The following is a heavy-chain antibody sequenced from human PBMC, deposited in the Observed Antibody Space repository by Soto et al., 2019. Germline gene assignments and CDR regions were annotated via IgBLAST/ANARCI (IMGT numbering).Heavy chain of an antibody. J-gene: IGHJ4*02. V-gene: IGHV4-38-2*01. Sequence: SETLSLTCAVSGYSISSGYYWGWLRQPPGKGLEWVGSIYHSGSTYYNPSLKSRVTISVDTSKNQFSLKLSSVTAADTAVYYRARARGLEYSSSPFDYWGQGTLVTVSS. CDR1: GYSISSGYY. CDR3: ARARGLEYSSSPFDY. CDR2: IYHSGST. D-gene: IGHD6-6*01.